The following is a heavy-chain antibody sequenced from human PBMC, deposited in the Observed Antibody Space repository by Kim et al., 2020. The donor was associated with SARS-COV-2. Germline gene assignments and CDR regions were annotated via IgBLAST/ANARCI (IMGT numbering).Heavy chain of an antibody. D-gene: IGHD3-16*01. J-gene: IGHJ4*02. CDR1: GFTLNYAW. Sequence: GGSLRLSCAASGFTLNYAWMSWVRQAPGKGLEWLGRIKSIPDGGTTDYAAPVKGRFTISRDDSKNTLYLQMNSLKTEDTAVYYCTTPGGRPPVWGQGTLVTVSS. CDR3: TTPGGRPPV. V-gene: IGHV3-15*01. CDR2: IKSIPDGGTT.